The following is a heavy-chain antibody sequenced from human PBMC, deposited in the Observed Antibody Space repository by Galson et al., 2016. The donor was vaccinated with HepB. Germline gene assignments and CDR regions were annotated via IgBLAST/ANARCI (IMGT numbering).Heavy chain of an antibody. CDR2: IKTSGSVV. Sequence: SLRLSCATSGFTFSDYYMNWVRQAPGKGLEWVSYIKTSGSVVYYGDSVKGRFTISRDNAKNSPFLQMHSLRVEDTACYYCARGGFCNGPRCSLYHSGLDFWGQGTTVTVPS. CDR1: GFTFSDYY. J-gene: IGHJ6*02. V-gene: IGHV3-11*01. CDR3: ARGGFCNGPRCSLYHSGLDF. D-gene: IGHD2-2*01.